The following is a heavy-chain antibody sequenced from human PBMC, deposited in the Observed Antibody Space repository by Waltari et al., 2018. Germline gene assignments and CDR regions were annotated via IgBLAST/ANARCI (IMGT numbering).Heavy chain of an antibody. V-gene: IGHV3-7*03. D-gene: IGHD3-22*01. J-gene: IGHJ3*01. CDR1: GFIISSYW. CDR2: IKKDGSET. CDR3: ARVDSSSRFRPSDL. Sequence: EAQLVESGGGLVQPGGSLRLTCEASGFIISSYWMTWVRQAPGKAPEWVADIKKDGSETNFVDSVAGRFSISRDNDKNSLFLHMYSLRAEDTAIYYCARVDSSSRFRPSDLWGQGTVVTVSS.